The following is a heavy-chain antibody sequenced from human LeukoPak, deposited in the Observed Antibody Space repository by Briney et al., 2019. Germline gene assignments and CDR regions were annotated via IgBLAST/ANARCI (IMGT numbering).Heavy chain of an antibody. V-gene: IGHV3-23*01. CDR2: INGGGSNT. Sequence: GGSLRLYCAASGFPFNTYVMSWVRQAPGKGLEWVSAINGGGSNTYYADSVKGRFTISRDNSKNMVYLQMNNLRADDTAAYYCAKSVVVITFRFDDWGQGALVTVSS. D-gene: IGHD2-15*01. CDR3: AKSVVVITFRFDD. CDR1: GFPFNTYV. J-gene: IGHJ4*02.